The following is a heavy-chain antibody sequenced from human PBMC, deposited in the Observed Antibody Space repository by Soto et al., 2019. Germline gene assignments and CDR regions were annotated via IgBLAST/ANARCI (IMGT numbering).Heavy chain of an antibody. CDR3: AKDLGNDYSNYYYYYGMDV. Sequence: GGSLRLSCAASGFTFDDYAMHWVRQAPGKGLERVSGISWNSGSIGYADSVKGRFTISRDNAKNSLYLQMNSLRAEDTALYYCAKDLGNDYSNYYYYYGMDVWGQGTTVTVSS. CDR2: ISWNSGSI. D-gene: IGHD4-4*01. CDR1: GFTFDDYA. J-gene: IGHJ6*02. V-gene: IGHV3-9*01.